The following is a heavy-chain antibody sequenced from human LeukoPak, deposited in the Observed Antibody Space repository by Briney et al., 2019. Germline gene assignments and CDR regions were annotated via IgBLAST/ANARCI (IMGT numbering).Heavy chain of an antibody. Sequence: PGGSLRLSCAASGFTFSSYWMHWVRQAPGKGLMRVSRIKSDGSSTTYADAVKGRFTISRDNAKNSLYLQMNSLRAEDTAVYYCASGGNYYDILTGYSSFDYWGQGTLVTVSS. V-gene: IGHV3-74*01. J-gene: IGHJ4*02. D-gene: IGHD3-9*01. CDR3: ASGGNYYDILTGYSSFDY. CDR1: GFTFSSYW. CDR2: IKSDGSST.